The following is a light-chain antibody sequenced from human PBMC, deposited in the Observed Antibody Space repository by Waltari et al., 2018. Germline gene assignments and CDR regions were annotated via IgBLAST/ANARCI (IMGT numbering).Light chain of an antibody. V-gene: IGKV1-16*02. J-gene: IGKJ4*01. CDR2: DAA. CDR3: HQYTNFPLT. CDR1: QFVGNS. Sequence: DIQMTQSPSSLSASVGDRVTITCRASQFVGNSLAWFQQKPGKAPKSLIYDAARLQTGVPSKFSPSGSGTDFTLTITSLQYEDFATYYCHQYTNFPLTFGGGTTVEIK.